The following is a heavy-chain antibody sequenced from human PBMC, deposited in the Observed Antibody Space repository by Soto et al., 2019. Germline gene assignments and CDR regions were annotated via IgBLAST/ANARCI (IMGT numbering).Heavy chain of an antibody. D-gene: IGHD3-3*01. Sequence: ASVKVSCKASGYTFTSYDINWVRHATGQGLEWMGWMNPNSGNTGYAQKFQGRVTMTRNTSISTAYMELSSLRSEDTAVYYCARGSTMYYDFWSGYLNPYYYYGMDVWGQGTTVTVSS. CDR1: GYTFTSYD. J-gene: IGHJ6*02. CDR3: ARGSTMYYDFWSGYLNPYYYYGMDV. CDR2: MNPNSGNT. V-gene: IGHV1-8*01.